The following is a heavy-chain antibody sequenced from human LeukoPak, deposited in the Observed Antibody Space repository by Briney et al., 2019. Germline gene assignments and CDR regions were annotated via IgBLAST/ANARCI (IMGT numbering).Heavy chain of an antibody. J-gene: IGHJ6*02. V-gene: IGHV1-8*01. CDR2: INPNSGNT. Sequence: GASVKVSCKAFGYTFTSFDINWVRQATGQGLEWMGWINPNSGNTGYAQKFQGRVSMTRDTSISTAYMELSSLTSEDTAVYYCARFYITIFGVIGYYYGMDVWGQGTTVTVSS. CDR1: GYTFTSFD. CDR3: ARFYITIFGVIGYYYGMDV. D-gene: IGHD3-3*01.